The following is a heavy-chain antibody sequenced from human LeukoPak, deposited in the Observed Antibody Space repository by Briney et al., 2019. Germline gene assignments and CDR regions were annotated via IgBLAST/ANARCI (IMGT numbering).Heavy chain of an antibody. CDR2: INHSGST. V-gene: IGHV4-34*01. CDR1: GGSFSGYY. J-gene: IGHJ5*02. CDR3: ARTHTIFGVVRRNWFGP. D-gene: IGHD3-3*01. Sequence: SETLSLTCAVYGGSFSGYYWSWIRQPPGKGLEWIGEINHSGSTNYNPSLKSRLTISVDKSKNQFSLKLSSVTAADTAVYYCARTHTIFGVVRRNWFGPWGQGTLVTVSS.